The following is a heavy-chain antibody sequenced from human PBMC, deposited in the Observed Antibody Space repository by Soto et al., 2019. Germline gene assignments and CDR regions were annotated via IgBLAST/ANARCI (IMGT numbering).Heavy chain of an antibody. CDR3: VRDSVTTGVHYYYMDV. CDR2: IWYDGSNK. V-gene: IGHV3-33*01. J-gene: IGHJ6*03. Sequence: GGSLRLSCAASGFTFSSYGMHWVRQAPGKGLEWVAVIWYDGSNKYYADSVKGRFTISRDNSKSTVFLQMNRLRVEDTAVYYCVRDSVTTGVHYYYMDVWGRGTTVTVSS. CDR1: GFTFSSYG. D-gene: IGHD4-17*01.